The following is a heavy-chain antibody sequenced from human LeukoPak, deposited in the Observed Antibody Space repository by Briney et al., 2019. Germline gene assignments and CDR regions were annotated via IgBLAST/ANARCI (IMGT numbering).Heavy chain of an antibody. V-gene: IGHV1-8*01. D-gene: IGHD2-2*01. J-gene: IGHJ6*02. CDR1: GYTFTSDD. CDR2: KNPNSGRT. CDR3: ARGPVSTHGMDV. Sequence: GASVKVSCKASGYTFTSDDINWVRQATGQGLERLGWKNPNSGRTGFAQKFQGRLTMTTNTSISTAYMELSSLTSEDTAVYYCARGPVSTHGMDVWGQGTTVTVSS.